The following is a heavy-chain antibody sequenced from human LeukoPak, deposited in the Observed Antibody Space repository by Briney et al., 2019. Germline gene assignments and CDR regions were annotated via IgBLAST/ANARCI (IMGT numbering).Heavy chain of an antibody. J-gene: IGHJ4*02. CDR3: TRANGYGLIDY. CDR2: VYYSGST. CDR1: GGSISSYY. D-gene: IGHD3-10*01. V-gene: IGHV4-59*01. Sequence: SETLSLTCTVSGGSISSYYWSWIRQPPGKGLEWIGYVYYSGSTNYNPSLKSRVTISVDTSKNQFSLKLSSVTAADTAMYYCTRANGYGLIDYWGQGTLVTVSS.